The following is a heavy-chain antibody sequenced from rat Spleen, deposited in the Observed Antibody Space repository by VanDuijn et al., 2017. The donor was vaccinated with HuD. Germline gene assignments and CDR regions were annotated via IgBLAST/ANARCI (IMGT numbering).Heavy chain of an antibody. CDR3: ARHYGGYSEYVMDA. D-gene: IGHD1-11*01. CDR2: ISTGGTGT. J-gene: IGHJ4*01. CDR1: GFTFSGYW. V-gene: IGHV5S14*01. Sequence: EVQLVESGGGLVQPGRSLKLSCVASGFTFSGYWMYWVRQTPTKGLEWVASISTGGTGTYYRDSVKGRFTISRDNAKNTQYLQMDSLRSEDTATYYCARHYGGYSEYVMDAWGQGASVTVSS.